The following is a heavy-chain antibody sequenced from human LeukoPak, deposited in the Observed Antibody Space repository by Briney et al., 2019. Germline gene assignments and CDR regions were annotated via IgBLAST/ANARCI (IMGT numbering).Heavy chain of an antibody. CDR3: AREVYGSGSTIDY. D-gene: IGHD3-10*01. CDR2: IYYSGST. V-gene: IGHV4-39*07. J-gene: IGHJ4*02. Sequence: SETLSLTCTVSGGSISSSSYYWGWIRQPPGKGLEWIGSIYYSGSTYYNPSLKSRVTISVDTSKNQFSLKLSSVTAADTAVYYCAREVYGSGSTIDYWGQGTLVTVSS. CDR1: GGSISSSSYY.